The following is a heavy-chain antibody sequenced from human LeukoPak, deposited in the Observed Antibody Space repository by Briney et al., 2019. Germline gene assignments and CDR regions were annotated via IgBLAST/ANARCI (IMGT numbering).Heavy chain of an antibody. CDR2: MHNSGSS. V-gene: IGHV4-59*01. CDR3: SRSTDWLRNAFDI. D-gene: IGHD3-9*01. CDR1: GASTSHFY. Sequence: SETLSLSCTVSGASTSHFYWNWIRQPPGKVLEWIGYMHNSGSSKHSPSLKSRVTISIDTSKNQFSLQLTSVPAADTAIYYCSRSTDWLRNAFDIWGQGTMVSVSS. J-gene: IGHJ3*02.